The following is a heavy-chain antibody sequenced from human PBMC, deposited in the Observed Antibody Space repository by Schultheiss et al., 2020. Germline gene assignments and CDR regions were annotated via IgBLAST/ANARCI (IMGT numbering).Heavy chain of an antibody. V-gene: IGHV3-33*01. CDR2: IWYDGSNK. D-gene: IGHD3-10*01. CDR3: ARDTGYTAMVRGVSYLDWYFDL. CDR1: GFTFSSYG. J-gene: IGHJ2*01. Sequence: GGSLRLSCAASGFTFSSYGMHWVRQAPGKGLEWVAVIWYDGSNKYYADSVKGRFTISRDKSKNTLYLQMNSLRAEDTAVYYCARDTGYTAMVRGVSYLDWYFDLWGRGTLVTVSS.